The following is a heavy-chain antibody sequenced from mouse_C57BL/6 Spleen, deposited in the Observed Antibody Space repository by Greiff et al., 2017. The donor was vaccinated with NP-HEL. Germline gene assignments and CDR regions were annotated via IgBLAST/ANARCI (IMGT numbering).Heavy chain of an antibody. CDR3: VRECIIFAH. J-gene: IGHJ3*01. CDR2: IDPSDSYT. Sequence: QVQLQQPGAELVKPGASVKLSCKASGYTFTSYWMQWVKQRPGQGLEWIGEIDPSDSYTNYNQKFKGKATLTVDTSSSTAYMQLSSLTSEDSAVSYCVRECIIFAHWGEGTLVTVSA. D-gene: IGHD1-1*01. CDR1: GYTFTSYW. V-gene: IGHV1-50*01.